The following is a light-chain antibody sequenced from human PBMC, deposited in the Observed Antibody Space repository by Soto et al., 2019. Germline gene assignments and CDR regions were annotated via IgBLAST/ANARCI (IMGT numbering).Light chain of an antibody. J-gene: IGKJ1*01. CDR3: QTYDKAPWT. Sequence: DIQMAQSPSSLSASVGDRVTITCRASRGIYPHLAWYQQKPGNAPKLLIYGASTLQSGVPSRFSASGSGTDFFLTISGLQSEDIGTYFGQTYDKAPWTFGPGTRV. V-gene: IGKV1-27*01. CDR2: GAS. CDR1: RGIYPH.